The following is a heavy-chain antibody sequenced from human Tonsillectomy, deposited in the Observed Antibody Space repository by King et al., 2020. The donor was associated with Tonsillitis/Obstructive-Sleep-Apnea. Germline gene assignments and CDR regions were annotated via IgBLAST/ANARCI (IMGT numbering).Heavy chain of an antibody. CDR2: VYWDDDK. CDR3: ARQPYSGSYYDHYYYMDV. V-gene: IGHV2-5*02. Sequence: FTLKESGPTLVKPTQTLTLTCTFSGFSLSTSGVGVGWIRQPPGKALEWLALVYWDDDKLYSPSLKSRLTITKDTSKNQVVLTMTNMHPVDTATYYCARQPYSGSYYDHYYYMDVWGKGTTVTVSS. J-gene: IGHJ6*03. D-gene: IGHD1-26*01. CDR1: GFSLSTSGVG.